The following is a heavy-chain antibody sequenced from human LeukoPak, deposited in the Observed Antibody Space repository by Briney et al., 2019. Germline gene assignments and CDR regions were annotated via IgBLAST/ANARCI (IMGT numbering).Heavy chain of an antibody. D-gene: IGHD3-10*01. CDR3: AKDPYYGSGSYRSVDY. V-gene: IGHV3-7*03. CDR1: GFTFSSYW. CDR2: IKQDGSEK. J-gene: IGHJ4*02. Sequence: GGSLRLSCAASGFTFSSYWTSWVRQAPGKGLEWVANIKQDGSEKYYVDSVKGRFTISRDNSKNTLYLQMNSLRAEDTAVYYCAKDPYYGSGSYRSVDYWGQGTLVTVSS.